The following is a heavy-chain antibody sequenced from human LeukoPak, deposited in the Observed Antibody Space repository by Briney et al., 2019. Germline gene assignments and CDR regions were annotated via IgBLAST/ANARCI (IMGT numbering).Heavy chain of an antibody. V-gene: IGHV3-7*04. CDR2: IKQDGSGK. CDR3: ARGGFYTDPDAFDV. J-gene: IGHJ3*01. CDR1: GFTFSTYW. Sequence: GGSLRLSCAASGFTFSTYWMSWVRQAPGKGLEWVANIKQDGSGKYYVDSVKGRFTISRDNTKNSLSLQMNSLRVEDTAVYYCARGGFYTDPDAFDVWGQGTMVTVSS. D-gene: IGHD2/OR15-2a*01.